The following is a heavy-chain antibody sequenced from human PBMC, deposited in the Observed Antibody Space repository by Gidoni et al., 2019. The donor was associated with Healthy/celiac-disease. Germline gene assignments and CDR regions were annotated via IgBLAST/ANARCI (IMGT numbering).Heavy chain of an antibody. CDR1: GGYFSGYY. D-gene: IGHD6-19*01. CDR3: ARGPVAGDY. CDR2: INHSGST. Sequence: QVQLQQWGAGLLKPSETLSLTCAVYGGYFSGYYWSWIRQPPGKGLEWIGEINHSGSTNYNPSLKSRVTISVDTSKNQFSLKLSSVTAADTAVYYCARGPVAGDYWGQGTLVTVSS. J-gene: IGHJ4*02. V-gene: IGHV4-34*01.